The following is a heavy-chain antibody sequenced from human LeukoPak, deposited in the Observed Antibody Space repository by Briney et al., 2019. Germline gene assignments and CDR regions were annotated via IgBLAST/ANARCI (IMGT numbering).Heavy chain of an antibody. CDR2: ISSSGSTI. CDR1: GFTFSSYG. CDR3: AELGITMIGGV. D-gene: IGHD3-10*02. Sequence: GGSLRLSCAASGFTFSSYGMHWVRQAPGKGLEWVSYISSSGSTIYYADSVKGRFTISRDNAKNSLYLQMNSLRAEDTAVYYCAELGITMIGGVWGKGTTLTISS. J-gene: IGHJ6*04. V-gene: IGHV3-48*04.